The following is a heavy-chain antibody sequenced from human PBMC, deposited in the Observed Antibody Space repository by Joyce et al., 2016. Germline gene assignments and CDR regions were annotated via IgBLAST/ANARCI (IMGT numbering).Heavy chain of an antibody. Sequence: EVQLVESGGGLVKPGGSLRVSCAASGFTFSSSSMSWIRQAPGKGLDWVASINGNGYYILHADSVKCRFTVSRDNAKNTLYLQMNNLRVEDTAVFYCVRSGKDYSYSMDVWGQGTTVTVSS. CDR3: VRSGKDYSYSMDV. CDR1: GFTFSSSS. CDR2: INGNGYYI. J-gene: IGHJ6*03. V-gene: IGHV3-21*01. D-gene: IGHD6-25*01.